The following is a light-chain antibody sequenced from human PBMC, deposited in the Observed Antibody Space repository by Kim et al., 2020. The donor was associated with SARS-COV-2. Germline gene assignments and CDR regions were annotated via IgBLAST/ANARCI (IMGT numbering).Light chain of an antibody. Sequence: GDRVTITCRTSQAIGIGLAWYRQKPGRAPSLLIYDVSSLESGVPTRFSGSTSGSDFTLSITSLQPEDSATYYCQQYNKYPITFG. V-gene: IGKV1D-13*01. J-gene: IGKJ5*01. CDR3: QQYNKYPIT. CDR2: DVS. CDR1: QAIGIG.